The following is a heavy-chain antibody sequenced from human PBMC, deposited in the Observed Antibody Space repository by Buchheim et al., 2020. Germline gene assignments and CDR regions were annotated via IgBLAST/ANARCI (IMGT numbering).Heavy chain of an antibody. CDR1: GGSVSSGSYY. CDR2: IYYSGST. Sequence: QVQLQESGPGLVKPSETLSLICTVSGGSVSSGSYYWSWIRQPPGKGLEWIGYIYYSGSTNYNPSLKSRVTISVDTSKNQFSLKLSSVTAADTAVYYCASIHDDWNKVVVSNWGQGTL. CDR3: ASIHDDWNKVVVSN. D-gene: IGHD1/OR15-1a*01. J-gene: IGHJ4*02. V-gene: IGHV4-61*01.